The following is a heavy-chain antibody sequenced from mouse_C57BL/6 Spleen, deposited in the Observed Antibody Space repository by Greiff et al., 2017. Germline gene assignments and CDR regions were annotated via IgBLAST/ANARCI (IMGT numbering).Heavy chain of an antibody. D-gene: IGHD1-2*01. CDR2: IHPNSGST. CDR3: ARGLLRPYYAMDY. J-gene: IGHJ4*01. CDR1: GYTFTSYW. V-gene: IGHV1-64*01. Sequence: QVQLQQPGAELVKPGASVKLSCKASGYTFTSYWMHWVNQRPGQGLEWIGMIHPNSGSTNYNEKFKSKATLTVDKSSSTAYMQLSSLTSEDSAVYYCARGLLRPYYAMDYWGQGTSVTVSS.